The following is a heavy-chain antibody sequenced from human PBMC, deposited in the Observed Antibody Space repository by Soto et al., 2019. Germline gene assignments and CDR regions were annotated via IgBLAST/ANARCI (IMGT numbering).Heavy chain of an antibody. Sequence: PSETLSLTCTVSGGSISSSSYYWGWIRQPPGKGLEWIGSIYYSGSTYYNPSLKSRVTISVDTSKNQFSLKLSSVTAADTAVYYCARHPGYYVYLTQFDYWGQGTLVTVSS. CDR1: GGSISSSSYY. CDR3: ARHPGYYVYLTQFDY. CDR2: IYYSGST. V-gene: IGHV4-39*01. D-gene: IGHD1-26*01. J-gene: IGHJ4*02.